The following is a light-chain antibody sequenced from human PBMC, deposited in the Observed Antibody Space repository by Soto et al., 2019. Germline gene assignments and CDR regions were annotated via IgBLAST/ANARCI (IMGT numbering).Light chain of an antibody. CDR1: QSISSW. CDR2: KAS. Sequence: DIQMTQSPSTLSASVGDRVTITFRASQSISSWLAWYQQKPWKAPKLLIYKASSLESGVPSRFSGSGSGTEFTLTISSLQPDDFATYYCQQYNSYGTFGQGTKVEIK. V-gene: IGKV1-5*03. CDR3: QQYNSYGT. J-gene: IGKJ1*01.